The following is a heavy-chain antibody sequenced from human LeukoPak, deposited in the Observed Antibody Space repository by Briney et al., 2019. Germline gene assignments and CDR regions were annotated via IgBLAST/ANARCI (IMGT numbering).Heavy chain of an antibody. J-gene: IGHJ4*02. D-gene: IGHD2-2*02. CDR2: MNPNSGNT. CDR1: GYTFTSYD. CDR3: ARGRSRVVPAAIGY. Sequence: ASVKVSSKASGYTFTSYDINWVRQATGQGLEWMGWMNPNSGNTGYAQKFQGRVTMTRNTSISTAYMELSSLRSEDTAVYYCARGRSRVVPAAIGYWGQGTLVTVSS. V-gene: IGHV1-8*01.